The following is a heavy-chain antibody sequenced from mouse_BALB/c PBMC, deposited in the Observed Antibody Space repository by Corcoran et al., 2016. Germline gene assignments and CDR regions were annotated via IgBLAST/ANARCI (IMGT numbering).Heavy chain of an antibody. D-gene: IGHD2-1*01. J-gene: IGHJ4*01. V-gene: IGHV9-3-1*01. Sequence: QIQLVQSGPELKKPGETVKISCKASGYTFTNYGMNWVKQAPGKGLKWMGWINTYTGEPTYADDFKGRFAFSLETSASTAYLQINNLKNEDTATYFWARRSGYGNYPPYAMDYWGQGTSVTVSS. CDR1: GYTFTNYG. CDR3: ARRSGYGNYPPYAMDY. CDR2: INTYTGEP.